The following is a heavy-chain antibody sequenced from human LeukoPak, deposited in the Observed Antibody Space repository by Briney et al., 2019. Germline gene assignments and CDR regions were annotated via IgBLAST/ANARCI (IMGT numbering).Heavy chain of an antibody. CDR2: IYSGGST. V-gene: IGHV3-53*05. Sequence: GGSLRLSCAASGFTVSSNYMSWVRQAPGKGLEWVSVIYSGGSTYYADSVKGRFTISRDNAKNSLYLQMNSLRAEDTALYYCAKDRDGVISSWLGYFDYWGQGTLVTVSS. CDR3: AKDRDGVISSWLGYFDY. J-gene: IGHJ4*02. D-gene: IGHD6-13*01. CDR1: GFTVSSNY.